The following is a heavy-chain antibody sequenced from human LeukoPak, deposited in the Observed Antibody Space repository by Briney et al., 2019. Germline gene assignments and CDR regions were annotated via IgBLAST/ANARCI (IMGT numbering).Heavy chain of an antibody. J-gene: IGHJ3*02. CDR3: ARTLGYSTSWRAFGI. CDR2: IYISGST. Sequence: SETLSLTCTVSGGSIGSGSYYWTWIRQPAGKGLEWIGRIYISGSTNYNPSLSSRVTISVDTSKNQFSLKLSSVTAADTAVYYCARTLGYSTSWRAFGIWGQGTMVTVSS. V-gene: IGHV4-61*02. D-gene: IGHD6-13*01. CDR1: GGSIGSGSYY.